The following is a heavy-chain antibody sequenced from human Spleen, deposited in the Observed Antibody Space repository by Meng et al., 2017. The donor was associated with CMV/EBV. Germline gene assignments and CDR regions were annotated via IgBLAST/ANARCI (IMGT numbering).Heavy chain of an antibody. CDR1: GFHFRSYA. CDR3: AKDVGWSGYPGGDYYYYYGMDV. J-gene: IGHJ6*02. D-gene: IGHD3-3*01. CDR2: IWDDGSKR. Sequence: GESLKISCVASGFHFRSYAMQWVRQAPGKGLEWVASIWDDGSKRYYADSVKGRFTISRDNSKNTLYVQMNSLRAEDTAVYYCAKDVGWSGYPGGDYYYYYGMDVWGQGTTVTVSS. V-gene: IGHV3-33*06.